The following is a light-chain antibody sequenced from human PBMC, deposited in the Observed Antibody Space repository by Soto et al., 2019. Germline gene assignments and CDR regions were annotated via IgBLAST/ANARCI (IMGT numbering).Light chain of an antibody. V-gene: IGLV1-44*01. CDR1: SSNIGSNT. J-gene: IGLJ1*01. CDR2: NNN. Sequence: QSVLTQPPSASGTPGQRVTISCSGSSSNIGSNTVNWYQQLPGTAPKLLIYNNNQRPSGVPDRFSGSKSGTSASLAISGLQSEDEADYYCCSYTSDLTPDVFGSGTKLTVL. CDR3: CSYTSDLTPDV.